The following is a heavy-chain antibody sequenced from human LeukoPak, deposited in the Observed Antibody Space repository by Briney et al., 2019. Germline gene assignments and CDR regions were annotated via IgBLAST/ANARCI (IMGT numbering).Heavy chain of an antibody. J-gene: IGHJ4*02. CDR2: ISWNSGSI. CDR3: ARGVRFRYSYADY. V-gene: IGHV3-9*03. D-gene: IGHD5-18*01. CDR1: GFTFDDYA. Sequence: GGSLRLSCAASGFTFDDYAMHWVRQAPGKGLEWVSGISWNSGSIGYADSVKGRFTISRDNAKNSLYLQMNSLRAEDMALYYCARGVRFRYSYADYWGQGTLVTVSS.